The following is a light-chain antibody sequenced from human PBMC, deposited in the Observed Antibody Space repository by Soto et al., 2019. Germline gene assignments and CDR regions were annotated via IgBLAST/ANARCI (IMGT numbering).Light chain of an antibody. Sequence: QSALAQPRSVSGSPGQSVTISCTGTSSDVGVYNYVSWYQQYPGKAPKIMIYDVSKRPSGVPDRFSGSKSDNTASLTISGLQAEDEADYYCRPYAGSYTFVFGIGTKVTV. CDR2: DVS. CDR3: RPYAGSYTFV. V-gene: IGLV2-11*01. CDR1: SSDVGVYNY. J-gene: IGLJ1*01.